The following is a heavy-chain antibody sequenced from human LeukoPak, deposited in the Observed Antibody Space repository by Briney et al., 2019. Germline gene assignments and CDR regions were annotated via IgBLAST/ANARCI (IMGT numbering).Heavy chain of an antibody. J-gene: IGHJ5*02. CDR1: GGTFSSYA. V-gene: IGHV1-69*01. CDR3: AKSQLLCSWFDP. Sequence: SVKVSCKASGGTFSSYAISWVRQAPGQGLEWMGGIIPIFGTANYAQKFQGRVTITADESTSTAYMELSSLRSEDTAVYYCAKSQLLCSWFDPWGQGTLVTVSS. D-gene: IGHD2-2*01. CDR2: IIPIFGTA.